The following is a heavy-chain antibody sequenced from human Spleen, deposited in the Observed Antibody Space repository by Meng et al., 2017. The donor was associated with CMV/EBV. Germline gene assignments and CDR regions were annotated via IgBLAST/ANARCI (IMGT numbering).Heavy chain of an antibody. V-gene: IGHV4-39*07. J-gene: IGHJ6*02. CDR2: IYYGGNT. CDR1: GGSISSSGYY. CDR3: AREGGKGDYRDYRMYYGMDV. Sequence: GSLRLSCTVSGGSISSSGYYWGWIRQPPGKGLEWIGSIYYGGNTYYNPSLKSRVTISVDTSKNQFSLKLSSVTAADTAVYYCAREGGKGDYRDYRMYYGMDVWGQGTTVTVSS. D-gene: IGHD4-11*01.